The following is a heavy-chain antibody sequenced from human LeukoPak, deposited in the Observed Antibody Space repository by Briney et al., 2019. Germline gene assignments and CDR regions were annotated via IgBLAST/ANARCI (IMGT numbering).Heavy chain of an antibody. D-gene: IGHD6-19*01. CDR1: GYTFTGYY. CDR2: INPNSGGT. J-gene: IGHJ4*02. Sequence: ASVKVSCKDSGYTFTGYYMHWVRQAPGQGLEWMGRINPNSGGTNYAQKFQGRVTMTRDTSISTAYMELSRLRSDDTAVYYCARVLAVAGTGLGYWGQGTLVTVSS. V-gene: IGHV1-2*06. CDR3: ARVLAVAGTGLGY.